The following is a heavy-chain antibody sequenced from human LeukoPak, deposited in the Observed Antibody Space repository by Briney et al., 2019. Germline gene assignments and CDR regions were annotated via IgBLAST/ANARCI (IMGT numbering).Heavy chain of an antibody. V-gene: IGHV4-61*02. CDR3: ARDRFDDSSGYYYHYYYYMDV. Sequence: PAQTLSLTCIVSGGSISSGSYSCTWIRQPAGKGLECSGRSSISGSANYNPSLRSRVTISVKTSKNQFSLKLSSVTAADTAVYYCARDRFDDSSGYYYHYYYYMDVWGKGTTVTVSS. CDR1: GGSISSGSYS. J-gene: IGHJ6*03. D-gene: IGHD3-22*01. CDR2: SSISGSA.